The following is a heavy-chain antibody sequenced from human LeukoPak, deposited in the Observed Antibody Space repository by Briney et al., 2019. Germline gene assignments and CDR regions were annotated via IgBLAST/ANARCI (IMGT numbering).Heavy chain of an antibody. Sequence: PGGSLRLSCATFGFTFSSYSMSWVRQAPGKGLEGVASISSTSAYIFYADSVKGRFTVSRDSAKNSLYLQMNSLRAEDTAVYYCARDPKQQLGGFDYWGQGTLVTVSS. D-gene: IGHD6-13*01. CDR2: ISSTSAYI. CDR3: ARDPKQQLGGFDY. CDR1: GFTFSSYS. J-gene: IGHJ4*02. V-gene: IGHV3-21*01.